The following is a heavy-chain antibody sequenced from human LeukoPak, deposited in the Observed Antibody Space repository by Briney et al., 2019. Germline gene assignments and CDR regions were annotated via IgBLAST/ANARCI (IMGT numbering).Heavy chain of an antibody. J-gene: IGHJ6*02. CDR1: GFTFSSYG. Sequence: GGSLRLSCAASGFTFSSYGMHWVRQAPGKGLEGVAVISYDGSNKYYEYSVKGRFTISRDNSKNTLYLQMNSLRADDTAVYYCAKLDIPLEGGRLYYSYGMDVWAQGTTATVSS. V-gene: IGHV3-30*18. CDR3: AKLDIPLEGGRLYYSYGMDV. CDR2: ISYDGSNK. D-gene: IGHD2-15*01.